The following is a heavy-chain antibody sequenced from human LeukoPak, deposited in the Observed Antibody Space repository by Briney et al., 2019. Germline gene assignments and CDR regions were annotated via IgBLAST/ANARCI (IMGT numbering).Heavy chain of an antibody. D-gene: IGHD3-22*01. CDR2: ISSSSSYI. CDR1: GFTFSGYS. CDR3: ASLSSTYYYDSSGYHNAFDI. Sequence: PGGSLRLSCAASGFTFSGYSMNWVRQAPGKGLEWVSSISSSSSYIYYADSVKGRFTISRDNAKNSLYLQMNSLRAEDTAVYYCASLSSTYYYDSSGYHNAFDIWGQGTMVTVSS. J-gene: IGHJ3*02. V-gene: IGHV3-21*04.